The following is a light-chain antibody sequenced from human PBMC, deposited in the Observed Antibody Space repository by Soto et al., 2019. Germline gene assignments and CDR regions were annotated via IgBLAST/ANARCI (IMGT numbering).Light chain of an antibody. Sequence: EIMLTQSPGTLSLSPGDRATISCRASQSVAGSSLAWYQQKPAQAPRLLIYAASNRATGIPARFSGSGSGTDFSLIINGLEPEDFAVYFCQQYGSSHLTFGGGTKVDIK. V-gene: IGKV3-20*01. CDR3: QQYGSSHLT. CDR1: QSVAGSS. CDR2: AAS. J-gene: IGKJ4*01.